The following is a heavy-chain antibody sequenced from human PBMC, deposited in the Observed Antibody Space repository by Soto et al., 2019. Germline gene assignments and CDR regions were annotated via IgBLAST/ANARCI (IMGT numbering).Heavy chain of an antibody. CDR3: ARGKAITIFGVVTDDAFDI. CDR1: GYTFTSYG. D-gene: IGHD3-3*01. V-gene: IGHV1-18*01. Sequence: ASVKVSCKASGYTFTSYGISWVRQAPGQGLEWMGWISAYNGNTNYAQKLQGRVTMTTDTSTSTAYMELRSLRSDDTAVYYCARGKAITIFGVVTDDAFDIWGQGTMVT. J-gene: IGHJ3*02. CDR2: ISAYNGNT.